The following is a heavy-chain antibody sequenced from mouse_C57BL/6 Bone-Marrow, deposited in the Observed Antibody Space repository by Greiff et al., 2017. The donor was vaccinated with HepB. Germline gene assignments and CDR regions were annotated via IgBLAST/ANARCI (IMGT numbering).Heavy chain of an antibody. CDR1: GYTFTSYG. CDR2: IYPRSGNT. D-gene: IGHD1-1*01. CDR3: ANYYGSPFAY. V-gene: IGHV1-81*01. J-gene: IGHJ3*01. Sequence: VQLQESGAELARPGASVKLSCKASGYTFTSYGISWVKQRTGQGLEWIGEIYPRSGNTYYNEKFKGKATLTADKSSSTAYMELCSLTSEDSAVYFCANYYGSPFAYWGQGTLVTVSA.